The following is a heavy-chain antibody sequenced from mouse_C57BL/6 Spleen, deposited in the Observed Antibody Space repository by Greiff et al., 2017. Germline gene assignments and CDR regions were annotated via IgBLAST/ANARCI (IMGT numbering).Heavy chain of an antibody. J-gene: IGHJ4*01. D-gene: IGHD4-1*01. CDR3: ARRTGTGDYYDMDY. Sequence: VQLVESGAELAKPGASVKLSCTASGYTFTSYWMHWVKQRPGQGLEWIGYINPSSGYTKYNQKFKDKATLTADTSSSTAYMQLSSLTYEDSAVYYCARRTGTGDYYDMDYWGQGTSVTVSS. V-gene: IGHV1-7*01. CDR2: INPSSGYT. CDR1: GYTFTSYW.